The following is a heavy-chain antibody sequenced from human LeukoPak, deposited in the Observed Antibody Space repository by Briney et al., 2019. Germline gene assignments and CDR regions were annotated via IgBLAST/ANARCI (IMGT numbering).Heavy chain of an antibody. CDR1: GFTFSSYS. D-gene: IGHD3-10*01. V-gene: IGHV3-48*01. CDR2: ISSRSSTI. CDR3: VRDGYYYSSGSYNKVDFDY. Sequence: GGSLRLSCAASGFTFSSYSMNWVRQAPGKGLEWVSYISSRSSTIYYADSVKGRFTISRDNAKNSLYLQMNSMRAEDTAVYYCVRDGYYYSSGSYNKVDFDYWGKGTLVTVSS. J-gene: IGHJ4*02.